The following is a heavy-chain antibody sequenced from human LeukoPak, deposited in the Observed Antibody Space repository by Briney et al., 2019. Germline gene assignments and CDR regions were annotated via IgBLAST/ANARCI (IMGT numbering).Heavy chain of an antibody. J-gene: IGHJ4*02. CDR3: ATLYGSGRYPFDY. V-gene: IGHV4-39*01. D-gene: IGHD3-10*01. Sequence: PSETLSLTCTVSGASISRSDYFWGWIRQPPGKGLEWIGSIYYSGSTYYSPSLKGRVTISVDTSKNQFSLKLTSVTAADTAVYYCATLYGSGRYPFDYWGQGTLVTVSS. CDR1: GASISRSDYF. CDR2: IYYSGST.